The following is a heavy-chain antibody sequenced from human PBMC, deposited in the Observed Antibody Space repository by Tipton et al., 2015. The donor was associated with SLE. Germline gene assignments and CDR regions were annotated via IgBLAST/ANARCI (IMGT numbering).Heavy chain of an antibody. Sequence: TLSLTCTVSGGSISSYYWSRIRQPPGKGRGWVGCIYYFGGTYYNPSLKSRGTISVDTSKNQFSLKLSSVTAADTAVYYCARLHWYYYDSSGADYWGEGTLVTVSS. V-gene: IGHV4-39*01. CDR1: GGSISSYY. J-gene: IGHJ4*02. CDR2: IYYFGGT. D-gene: IGHD3-22*01. CDR3: ARLHWYYYDSSGADY.